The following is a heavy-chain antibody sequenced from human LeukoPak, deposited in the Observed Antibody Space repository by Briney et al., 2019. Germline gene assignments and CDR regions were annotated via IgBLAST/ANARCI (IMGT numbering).Heavy chain of an antibody. V-gene: IGHV1-69*05. CDR2: IIPIFGTA. Sequence: SVKVSCKASGGTFSSYAISWVRQAPGQGLDWMGRIIPIFGTANYAQKFQGRVTITTDESTSTAYMELSSLRSEDTAVYYCARDRHGGNSEAFFDYWGQGTLVTVSS. CDR3: ARDRHGGNSEAFFDY. D-gene: IGHD4-23*01. CDR1: GGTFSSYA. J-gene: IGHJ4*02.